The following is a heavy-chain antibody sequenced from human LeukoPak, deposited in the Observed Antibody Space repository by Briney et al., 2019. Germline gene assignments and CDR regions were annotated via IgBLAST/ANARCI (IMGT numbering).Heavy chain of an antibody. CDR1: GFTFSTYA. V-gene: IGHV3-30-3*01. J-gene: IGHJ4*02. D-gene: IGHD3-22*01. CDR3: ARDYDTSGSYFDFFDD. Sequence: GRSLRLSCAASGFTFSTYAVHWVRQAPGKGLEWVAVISYDGSKRYYADSVKGRFTISRDNSKNAFLQMNSLRAEDTAVYYCARDYDTSGSYFDFFDDWGQGTLVTVSS. CDR2: ISYDGSKR.